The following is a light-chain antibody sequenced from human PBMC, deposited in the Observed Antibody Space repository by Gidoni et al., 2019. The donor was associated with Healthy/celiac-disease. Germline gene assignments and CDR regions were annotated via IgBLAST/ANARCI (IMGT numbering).Light chain of an antibody. J-gene: IGKJ4*01. CDR3: QQSYSTPT. CDR2: AAS. Sequence: DIPMTQSPSSLSASVGDRVTSTCRASQSISSYLNWYQQKPGKAPKRLIYAASRLQSGVPSRFSGSGSGTDFTLTISSLQPEDFATYYCQQSYSTPTFXGXTKVEIK. CDR1: QSISSY. V-gene: IGKV1-39*01.